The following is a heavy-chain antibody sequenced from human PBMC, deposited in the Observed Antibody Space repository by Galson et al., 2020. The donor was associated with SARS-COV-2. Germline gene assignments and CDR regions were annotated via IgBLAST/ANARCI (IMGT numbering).Heavy chain of an antibody. J-gene: IGHJ4*02. V-gene: IGHV3-20*02. CDR2: INWNGGST. D-gene: IGHD6-19*01. Sequence: GGSLRLSFAASGFTFDDYGMSWVRQAPGKGLEWVSGINWNGGSTGYADSVKGRFTISRDNAKNSLYLQMNSLRAEDTALYHCARAVAGTGGRCYFDYWGQGTLVTVSS. CDR3: ARAVAGTGGRCYFDY. CDR1: GFTFDDYG.